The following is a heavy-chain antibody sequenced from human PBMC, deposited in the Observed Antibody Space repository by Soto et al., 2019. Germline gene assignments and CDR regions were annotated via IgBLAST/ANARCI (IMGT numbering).Heavy chain of an antibody. Sequence: GGSLRLSCAASGFSFSTYWMSWVRQAPGKGLEWVANIKQDGSEKYYVDSVKGRFTISRDNAKNSLYLQMNSLRAEDTAVYYCAREVAGRSYQPIDFWGQGTLVTVSS. J-gene: IGHJ4*02. CDR3: AREVAGRSYQPIDF. CDR1: GFSFSTYW. D-gene: IGHD2-15*01. CDR2: IKQDGSEK. V-gene: IGHV3-7*03.